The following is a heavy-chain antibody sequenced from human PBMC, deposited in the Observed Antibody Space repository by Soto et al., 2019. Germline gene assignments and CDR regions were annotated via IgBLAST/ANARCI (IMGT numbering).Heavy chain of an antibody. V-gene: IGHV1-8*02. Sequence: ASVKVSCKASGYRFINFDISWVRQAAGQGPEWLGWMNPGSGKTGYTSKFQGRVAMTRDASTATSHLDLTSLTSDDTPVYYCARMASAGTLNWFDPWGPGTLVTVSS. D-gene: IGHD6-13*01. CDR1: GYRFINFD. CDR2: MNPGSGKT. CDR3: ARMASAGTLNWFDP. J-gene: IGHJ5*02.